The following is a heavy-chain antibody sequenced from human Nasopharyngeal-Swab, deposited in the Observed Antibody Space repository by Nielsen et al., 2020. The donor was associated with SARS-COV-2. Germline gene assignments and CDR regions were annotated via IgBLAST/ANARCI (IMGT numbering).Heavy chain of an antibody. Sequence: ASVKVSCKASGYTLTGYYMHWVRQAPGQGLEWMGWINPHSRGTKYAQKFQGRVTMTSDTSINTAYMELRRLRSDDTAVYYCPRDDYGDYGYFGHWGQGTLVTVSS. J-gene: IGHJ4*02. CDR3: PRDDYGDYGYFGH. CDR2: INPHSRGT. CDR1: GYTLTGYY. D-gene: IGHD4-17*01. V-gene: IGHV1-2*02.